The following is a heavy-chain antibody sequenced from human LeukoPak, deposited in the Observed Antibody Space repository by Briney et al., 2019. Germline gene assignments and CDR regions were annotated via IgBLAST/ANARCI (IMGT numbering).Heavy chain of an antibody. CDR1: GFTFSNYV. D-gene: IGHD3-22*01. Sequence: GGSLTLSCAASGFTFSNYVMHWVRQAPGKGLEWVAFINYVGDYTYHAESVKGRFTISRDNSKNTLYLQMNSLRAEDTAVYYCASRVYDSSGYLYYYYMDVWGKGTTVTVSS. CDR2: INYVGDYT. J-gene: IGHJ6*03. CDR3: ASRVYDSSGYLYYYYMDV. V-gene: IGHV3-30*02.